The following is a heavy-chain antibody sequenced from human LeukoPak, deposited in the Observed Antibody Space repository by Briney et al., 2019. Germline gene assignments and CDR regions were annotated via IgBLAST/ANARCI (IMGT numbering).Heavy chain of an antibody. CDR3: ARDHCQERDCNHYYYYMDV. V-gene: IGHV4-34*01. Sequence: SETLSLTCAVYGGSFSGYYWSWIRQPPGKGLEWIGEINHSGSTNYNPSLKSRVTMSVDTSKNHFSLKLSSVTAADTAVYYCARDHCQERDCNHYYYYMDVWGKGTTVTVSS. J-gene: IGHJ6*03. CDR2: INHSGST. D-gene: IGHD2-21*02. CDR1: GGSFSGYY.